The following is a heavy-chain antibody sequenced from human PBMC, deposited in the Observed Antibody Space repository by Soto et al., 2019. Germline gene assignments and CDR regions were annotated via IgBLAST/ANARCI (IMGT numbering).Heavy chain of an antibody. J-gene: IGHJ4*02. Sequence: QVQLVQSGAEVKKPGASVKVSCKASGYSLTEYYLHWVRQAPGQGLEWMGWINPTTGGTTYAQKFEGRVTMTRDRSVNTAYMELSRLRSDDAAMYFCARASGSPLKVYAPLGFWGQGSLVTVSS. CDR1: GYSLTEYY. CDR2: INPTTGGT. V-gene: IGHV1-2*02. D-gene: IGHD2-8*01. CDR3: ARASGSPLKVYAPLGF.